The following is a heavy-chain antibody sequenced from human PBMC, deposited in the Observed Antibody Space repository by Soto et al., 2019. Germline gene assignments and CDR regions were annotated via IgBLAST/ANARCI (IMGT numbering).Heavy chain of an antibody. Sequence: QVQLQESGPGLVKPSETLSLTCTVSGGSISSYYWSWIRQPPGKGLEWIGYIYYSGSTNYNPSLKSRVTISVDTSKNQFSLKLSSVTAADTAVYYCARTSYYDSSGYHSNFFDYWGQGTLVTVSS. CDR1: GGSISSYY. V-gene: IGHV4-59*01. D-gene: IGHD3-22*01. CDR3: ARTSYYDSSGYHSNFFDY. CDR2: IYYSGST. J-gene: IGHJ4*02.